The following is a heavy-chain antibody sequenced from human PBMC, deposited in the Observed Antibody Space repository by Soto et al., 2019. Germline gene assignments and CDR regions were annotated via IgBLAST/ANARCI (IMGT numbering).Heavy chain of an antibody. CDR1: GGSVSSGSYY. V-gene: IGHV4-61*01. D-gene: IGHD1-7*01. CDR3: ARDRNGYYALYYDGMDV. CDR2: IYYSGRT. J-gene: IGHJ6*02. Sequence: PSETLSLTCTVSGGSVSSGSYYWSWIRQPPGKGLEWIGYIYYSGRTNYNPSLKSRVTISVDTSQNQFSLKLTSVTAADTAVYYCARDRNGYYALYYDGMDVWGQGTTVTVSS.